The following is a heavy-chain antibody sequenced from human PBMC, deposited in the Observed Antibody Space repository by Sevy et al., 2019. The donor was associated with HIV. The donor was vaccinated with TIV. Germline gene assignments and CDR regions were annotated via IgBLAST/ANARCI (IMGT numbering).Heavy chain of an antibody. CDR1: GFTFSSYA. J-gene: IGHJ4*02. Sequence: GGSLRLSCAASGFTFSSYAMHWVRQAPGKGLEWVALISFDGNNKYYADSVKGRFTLSRDNSKNTLYLQMNSLRAEDTALYYCAKDPRPGDHYFDYWGQGTLVTVSS. CDR3: AKDPRPGDHYFDY. D-gene: IGHD3-16*01. V-gene: IGHV3-30*18. CDR2: ISFDGNNK.